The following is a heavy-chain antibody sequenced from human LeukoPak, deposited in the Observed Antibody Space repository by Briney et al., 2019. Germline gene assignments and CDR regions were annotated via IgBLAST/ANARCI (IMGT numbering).Heavy chain of an antibody. D-gene: IGHD3-16*01. CDR1: AFSVSSNY. CDR3: ARVHVGVMGAFDI. V-gene: IGHV3-66*01. CDR2: IFSGGST. J-gene: IGHJ3*02. Sequence: PGGSLRLSCVVSAFSVSSNYMSWVRQAPGKGLEWVSIIFSGGSTHYADSAKGRFTISRDKSKNTLYLQMNSLRAEDTAVYYCARVHVGVMGAFDIWGQGTMVTVSS.